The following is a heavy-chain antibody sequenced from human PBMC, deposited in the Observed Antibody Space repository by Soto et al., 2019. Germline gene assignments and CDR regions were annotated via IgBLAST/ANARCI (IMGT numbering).Heavy chain of an antibody. Sequence: QVQLQESGPGLMKPSGTLSLTCAVSGVSISSHDWWTWVRQPPGKVLEWIGESHQSGNTNYNSSLESRVTISVDKSRNQLSLNLTSVTVADTAVYYCATRDSGRLYWGQGTLVTVSS. V-gene: IGHV4-4*02. CDR2: SHQSGNT. J-gene: IGHJ4*02. D-gene: IGHD6-13*01. CDR3: ATRDSGRLY. CDR1: GVSISSHDW.